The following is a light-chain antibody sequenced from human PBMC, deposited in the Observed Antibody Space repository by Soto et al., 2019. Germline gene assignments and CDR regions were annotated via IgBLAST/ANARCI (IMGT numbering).Light chain of an antibody. Sequence: DIQMTQSPSSLSASVGNRVTITCQASQDIATYLNWYQQKPGKAPKLLIYDASSLESGVPSRFSGSGSGTEFTLTISSLQPDDFATYYCQQYNSYSPKRTFGQGTKVDIK. V-gene: IGKV1-5*01. CDR3: QQYNSYSPKRT. J-gene: IGKJ1*01. CDR1: QDIATY. CDR2: DAS.